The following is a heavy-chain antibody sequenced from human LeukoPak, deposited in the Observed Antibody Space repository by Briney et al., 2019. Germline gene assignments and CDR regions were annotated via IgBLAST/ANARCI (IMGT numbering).Heavy chain of an antibody. CDR2: IYYSGST. D-gene: IGHD3-3*01. J-gene: IGHJ4*02. CDR3: ASFGGSGFLVDY. CDR1: GGSISSSSYY. V-gene: IGHV4-39*07. Sequence: SETLSLTCTVSGGSISSSSYYWGWIRQPPGEGLEWIGSIYYSGSTYYNPSLKSRVTISVDTSKNQFSLKLSSVTAADTAVYYCASFGGSGFLVDYWGQGTLVTVSS.